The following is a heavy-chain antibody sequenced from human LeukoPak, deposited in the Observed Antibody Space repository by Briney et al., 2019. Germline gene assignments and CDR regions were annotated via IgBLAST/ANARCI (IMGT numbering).Heavy chain of an antibody. CDR3: ARAPYGDYGENWFDT. J-gene: IGHJ5*02. Sequence: PSETLSLTCGVSGYSNRSGFYWGWIRQPPGKGLEWIGSIYHSGSTQYNPSLKSRLTISVDMSKNQFSLKLSSVTAADTAVYYCARAPYGDYGENWFDTWGQGTLVTVSS. D-gene: IGHD4-17*01. CDR1: GYSNRSGFY. CDR2: IYHSGST. V-gene: IGHV4-38-2*01.